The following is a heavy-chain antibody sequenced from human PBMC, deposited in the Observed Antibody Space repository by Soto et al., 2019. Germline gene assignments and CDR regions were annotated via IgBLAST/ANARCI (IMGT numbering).Heavy chain of an antibody. Sequence: EVQLLESGGGLVQPGGSLRLSCAASGFTFSIYPMSWVRQTPEKGLEWVSTIGTTGGDTYYADSVRGRSTISRDDSKNTLYLQMSSLRAEESAVYYCAKSRVDSGRGYFDLWGSGTLVTVSS. CDR2: IGTTGGDT. CDR1: GFTFSIYP. V-gene: IGHV3-23*01. J-gene: IGHJ2*01. D-gene: IGHD6-25*01. CDR3: AKSRVDSGRGYFDL.